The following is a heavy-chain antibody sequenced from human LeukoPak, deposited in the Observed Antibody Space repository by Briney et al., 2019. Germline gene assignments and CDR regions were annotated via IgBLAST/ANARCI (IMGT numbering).Heavy chain of an antibody. Sequence: SLRLSCTASGFTFGYHAINWVRQAPGGGVEWVGFVRSQAYSGTTEYATSVKDRFTISRDDSKSIAYLQMNSLKTEDTAVYYCTRDIVSISQPYYFDYWGQGTLVTVSS. CDR2: VRSQAYSGTT. J-gene: IGHJ4*02. CDR1: GFTFGYHA. D-gene: IGHD2-2*01. CDR3: TRDIVSISQPYYFDY. V-gene: IGHV3-49*04.